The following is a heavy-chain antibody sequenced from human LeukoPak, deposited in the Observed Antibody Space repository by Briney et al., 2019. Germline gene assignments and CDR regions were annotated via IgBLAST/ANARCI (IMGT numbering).Heavy chain of an antibody. CDR3: ARLGSGSYPSQFDY. D-gene: IGHD1-26*01. V-gene: IGHV5-51*01. CDR1: GYTFTDHW. J-gene: IGHJ4*02. Sequence: GKSLKISCRSSGYTFTDHWIGWVRQMPGKGLEWMGIIYPGDSETRYSPSFQGQVTISADKSISTAYLQWSSLKASDTAMYYCARLGSGSYPSQFDYWGQGTLVTVSS. CDR2: IYPGDSET.